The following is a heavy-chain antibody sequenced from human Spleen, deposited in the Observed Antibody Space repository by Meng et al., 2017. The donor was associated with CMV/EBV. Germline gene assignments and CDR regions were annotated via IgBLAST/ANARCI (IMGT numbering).Heavy chain of an antibody. J-gene: IGHJ4*02. Sequence: GESLKISCAASGFTFSSYAMHWVRQGPGKGLEWVALESYDETNVHYADTAKGRFTISRDNSKNTLYLQLNSLRPDDTAVYYCVRDRGSGYADFRLDYWGLGTLVTVSS. CDR1: GFTFSSYA. D-gene: IGHD3-10*01. CDR3: VRDRGSGYADFRLDY. CDR2: ESYDETNV. V-gene: IGHV3-30*12.